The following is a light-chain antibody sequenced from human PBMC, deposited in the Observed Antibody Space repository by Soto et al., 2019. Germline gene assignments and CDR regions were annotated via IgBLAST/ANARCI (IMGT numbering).Light chain of an antibody. CDR2: EVS. Sequence: QSVLTQPASVSGSPGQSITISCTGTSSDVGAYNRVSWYQQYPGQAPKVIIYEVSNRPSGVSYRFSGSKSGNTASLTISGLQAEDEADYYCNAFTTTGTYVFGTGTKVTVL. CDR3: NAFTTTGTYV. V-gene: IGLV2-14*01. J-gene: IGLJ1*01. CDR1: SSDVGAYNR.